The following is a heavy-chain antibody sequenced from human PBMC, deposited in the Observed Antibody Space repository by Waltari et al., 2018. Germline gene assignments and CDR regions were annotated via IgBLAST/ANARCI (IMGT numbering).Heavy chain of an antibody. CDR1: GNSFTSYW. CDR2: IYPGDSDT. CDR3: ARAYSSSSGGGYFDY. J-gene: IGHJ4*02. V-gene: IGHV5-51*01. Sequence: EVQLVQSGAEVKKPGESLKISCKGSGNSFTSYWIGWVRQMPGKGLEWMGFIYPGDSDTRYSPSFQGKVTISADKSVSTAYLQWSSLKASDTAMYYCARAYSSSSGGGYFDYWGQGTLVTVSS. D-gene: IGHD6-6*01.